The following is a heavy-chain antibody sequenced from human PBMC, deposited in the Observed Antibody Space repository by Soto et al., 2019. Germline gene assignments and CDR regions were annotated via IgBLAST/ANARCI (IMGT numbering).Heavy chain of an antibody. D-gene: IGHD5-12*01. CDR1: GGTFSSYA. Sequence: QVQLVQSGAEVKKPGSSVKVSCKASGGTFSSYAISWVRQAPGQGLEWMGGIIPPFGTANYAQRFQGRVTNTADESTSTVYMELSSLRSEDTAVYYCASQTEMATIYDYWGQGTLVTVSS. V-gene: IGHV1-69*12. CDR2: IIPPFGTA. J-gene: IGHJ4*02. CDR3: ASQTEMATIYDY.